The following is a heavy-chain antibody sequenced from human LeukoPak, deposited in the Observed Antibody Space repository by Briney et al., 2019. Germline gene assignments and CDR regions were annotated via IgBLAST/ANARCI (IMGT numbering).Heavy chain of an antibody. J-gene: IGHJ4*02. CDR3: ARQGAWQKGTWYSSSWSYYFDY. D-gene: IGHD6-13*01. CDR2: IYYSGST. Sequence: MPSETLSLTCSVSGGSISSSNYYWGWIRQPPGKGLEWIGSIYYSGSTYYNPSLKSRVTISVDTSKNQFSLKLSSVTAADTAVYYCARQGAWQKGTWYSSSWSYYFDYWGQGTLVTVSS. V-gene: IGHV4-39*07. CDR1: GGSISSSNYY.